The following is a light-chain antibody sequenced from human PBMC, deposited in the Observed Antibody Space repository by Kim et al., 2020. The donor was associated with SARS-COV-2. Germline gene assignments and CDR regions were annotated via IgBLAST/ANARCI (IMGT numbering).Light chain of an antibody. CDR3: HQSRSLPYL. V-gene: IGKV6-21*01. CDR1: QGIGSS. J-gene: IGKJ2*01. CDR2: YAS. Sequence: SVTPRGKVPITCRASQGIGSSFPGYKRKPDKSPKLLFNYASQSLSGVPSRLGGSESGTDFTPPINSLEAEDVETYYCHQSRSLPYLFGQGPK.